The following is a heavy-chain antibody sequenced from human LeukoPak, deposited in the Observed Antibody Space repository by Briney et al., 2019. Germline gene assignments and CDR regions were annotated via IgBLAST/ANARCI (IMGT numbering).Heavy chain of an antibody. J-gene: IGHJ4*02. CDR3: VRDKNYYDNSDPKYHFDY. V-gene: IGHV1-18*01. Sequence: GASVKVSCKASGYTFTTCGISWVRQAPGQGLEWMGWISPYSGYTDYAQKFQGRVSMTTDTSTTTGYMELRSLRSDDTAVYYCVRDKNYYDNSDPKYHFDYRGQGTLVTVSS. CDR1: GYTFTTCG. CDR2: ISPYSGYT. D-gene: IGHD3-22*01.